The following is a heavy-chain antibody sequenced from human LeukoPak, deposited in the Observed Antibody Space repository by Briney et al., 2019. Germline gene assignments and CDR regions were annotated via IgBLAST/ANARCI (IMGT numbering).Heavy chain of an antibody. CDR3: AKSGPALGFNY. V-gene: IGHV3-30*18. CDR2: ISYDGSNK. Sequence: PGGSLRLSCAASGFTFSRYGMHWVRQAPGKGLEWVAVISYDGSNKYYADSVKGRFTISRDNSKNTLYMQMNSLRAEDTAVYYCAKSGPALGFNYWGQGTLVTVSS. CDR1: GFTFSRYG. D-gene: IGHD1-26*01. J-gene: IGHJ4*02.